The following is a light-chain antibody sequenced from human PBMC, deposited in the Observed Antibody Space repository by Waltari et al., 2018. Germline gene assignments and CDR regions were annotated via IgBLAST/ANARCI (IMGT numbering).Light chain of an antibody. CDR1: QTVLYTANKKNY. V-gene: IGKV4-1*01. Sequence: DIVMTKSPDSLAVSLVERATINCKSSQTVLYTANKKNYLTWYQHKPGQPPKLLISWASIRESGVPDRVTGSGSGTDFTLTISSLQAEDVAVYYCQQHYTTPWTFGQGTKVEIK. CDR3: QQHYTTPWT. J-gene: IGKJ1*01. CDR2: WAS.